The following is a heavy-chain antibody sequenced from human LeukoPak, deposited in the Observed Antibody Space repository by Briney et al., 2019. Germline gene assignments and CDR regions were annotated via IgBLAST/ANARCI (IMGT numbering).Heavy chain of an antibody. J-gene: IGHJ4*02. V-gene: IGHV3-33*01. CDR1: GFTFSSYG. CDR2: IWYDGSNK. D-gene: IGHD2-8*01. Sequence: QSGGSLRLSCAASGFTFSSYGMHWVRQAPGKGLEWVAVIWYDGSNKYYADSVKGRFTISRDNSKNTQYLQMNSLRAEDTAVYYCARDCTNGVCYGTDFDYWGQGTLVTVSS. CDR3: ARDCTNGVCYGTDFDY.